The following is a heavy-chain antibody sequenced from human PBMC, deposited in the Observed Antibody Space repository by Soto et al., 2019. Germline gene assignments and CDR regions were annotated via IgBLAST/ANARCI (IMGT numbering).Heavy chain of an antibody. V-gene: IGHV3-23*01. CDR3: ARIRGYWYGLDV. J-gene: IGHJ6*02. Sequence: GSLRLSCAASGFPLSTYGMTWVRQAPGKGLEWVSAITGTGGNTYYVDSVKGRFTSSRDNSKNMLYLQVNSLRVEDTAVYYCARIRGYWYGLDVWGQGTTVTVSS. CDR2: ITGTGGNT. CDR1: GFPLSTYG.